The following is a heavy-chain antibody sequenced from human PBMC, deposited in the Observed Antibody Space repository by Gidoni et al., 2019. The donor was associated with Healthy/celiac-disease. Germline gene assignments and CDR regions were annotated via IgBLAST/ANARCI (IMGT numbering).Heavy chain of an antibody. CDR3: TTARCSSTSCYTSRYYYYYMDV. D-gene: IGHD2-2*02. J-gene: IGHJ6*03. V-gene: IGHV3-15*01. CDR2: IKSKTDGGTT. CDR1: GFTFSNDW. Sequence: EVQLVESGGGLVKPGGSLRLSCAASGFTFSNDWMSWVRQAPGKGLEWVGRIKSKTDGGTTDYAAPVKGRFTISRDDSKNTLYLQMNSLKTEDTAVYYCTTARCSSTSCYTSRYYYYYMDVWGKGTTVTVSS.